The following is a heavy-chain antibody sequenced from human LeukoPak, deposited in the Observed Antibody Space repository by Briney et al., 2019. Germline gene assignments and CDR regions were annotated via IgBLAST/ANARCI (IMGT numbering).Heavy chain of an antibody. CDR3: AKAKVGFSGYDYLFDY. Sequence: GGSLRLSCAGSGFTFSTYAMHWVRQAPGKGLEWVALFSYDGSTQRYADSVKGRFTISRDNSKNSLYLQMNSLRTEDTAVYYCAKAKVGFSGYDYLFDYWGQGTLVTVSS. CDR2: FSYDGSTQ. V-gene: IGHV3-30-3*01. D-gene: IGHD5-12*01. CDR1: GFTFSTYA. J-gene: IGHJ4*02.